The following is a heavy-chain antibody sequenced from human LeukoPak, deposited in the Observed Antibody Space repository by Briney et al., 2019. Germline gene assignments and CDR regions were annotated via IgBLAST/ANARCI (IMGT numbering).Heavy chain of an antibody. CDR1: GVSVSSGSYY. D-gene: IGHD6-13*01. J-gene: IGHJ6*02. V-gene: IGHV4-61*01. CDR2: IYYSGST. CDR3: ARDVGIAAAGTYYYGMDV. Sequence: PSETLSLTCTVSGVSVSSGSYYWSWIRQPPGKGLEWIGYIYYSGSTNYNPSLKSRVTISVDTSKNQFSLKLSSVTAADTAVYYCARDVGIAAAGTYYYGMDVWGQGTTVTVSS.